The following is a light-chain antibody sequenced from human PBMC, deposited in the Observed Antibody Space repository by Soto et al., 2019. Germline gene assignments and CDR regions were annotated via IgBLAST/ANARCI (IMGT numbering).Light chain of an antibody. Sequence: QSALTQPASVSGSPGQSITISCTGYSSDVGGYNYVSWYQQHPGKAPKLMIYEVSNRPSGVSNRFSGSKSGNTASLTISGLQAEDEADYYCSSYTSSSTVYVFGTGTKLTVL. V-gene: IGLV2-14*01. CDR3: SSYTSSSTVYV. CDR2: EVS. CDR1: SSDVGGYNY. J-gene: IGLJ1*01.